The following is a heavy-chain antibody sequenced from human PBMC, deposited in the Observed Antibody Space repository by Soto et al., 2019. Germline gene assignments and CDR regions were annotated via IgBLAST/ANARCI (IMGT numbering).Heavy chain of an antibody. CDR1: GGTFSSYS. J-gene: IGHJ5*02. D-gene: IGHD2-15*01. Sequence: ASVKIACKASGGTFSSYSISWVRQAPGQGLEWMGGVIPMVGTANYAQKFQGRVTITADESTTTVYMELTSLRSEATAVYYCARDAKSSLSWFDQWNQGTLVSVS. CDR3: ARDAKSSLSWFDQ. V-gene: IGHV1-69*13. CDR2: VIPMVGTA.